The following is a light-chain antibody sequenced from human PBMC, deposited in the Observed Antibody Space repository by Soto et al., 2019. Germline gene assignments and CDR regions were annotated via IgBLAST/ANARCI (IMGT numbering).Light chain of an antibody. CDR2: GAS. J-gene: IGKJ1*01. CDR3: QQYGTSPWT. CDR1: QSVSSSS. V-gene: IGKV3-20*01. Sequence: EIVLTQSPGTLSLSPGERATLSCWASQSVSSSSLAWYQQKPGQAPRLLIYGASSRATGIPDRFSGSGSGTDFTLTISRLEPEDFPVYYCQQYGTSPWTFGQGTKVEIK.